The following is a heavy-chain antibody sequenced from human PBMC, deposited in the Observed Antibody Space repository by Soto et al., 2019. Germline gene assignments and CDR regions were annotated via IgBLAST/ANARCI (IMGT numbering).Heavy chain of an antibody. J-gene: IGHJ4*02. V-gene: IGHV4-39*01. CDR3: ARQGPGITGTDFDY. Sequence: QLQLQESGPGLVKPSETLSLTCTVSGGSISSSSYYWGWIRQPPGKGLEWIGSIYYSGSTYYNTSLKRRVTISVDTSKNQFSLKLSSVTAADTAVYYCARQGPGITGTDFDYWGQGTLVTVSS. CDR2: IYYSGST. D-gene: IGHD1-20*01. CDR1: GGSISSSSYY.